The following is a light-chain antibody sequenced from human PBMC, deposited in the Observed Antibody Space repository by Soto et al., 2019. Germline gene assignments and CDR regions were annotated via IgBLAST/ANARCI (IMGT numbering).Light chain of an antibody. CDR1: QRLSSSH. V-gene: IGKV3-20*01. CDR3: QHFSA. CDR2: DAS. Sequence: PGERASLSCRASQRLSSSHLIWYQQKPGQAPRLLIYDASSRATGIPDRFSGGGSGTDFTLTISRLEPEDFAVYYCQHFSAFGQGTKVEIK. J-gene: IGKJ1*01.